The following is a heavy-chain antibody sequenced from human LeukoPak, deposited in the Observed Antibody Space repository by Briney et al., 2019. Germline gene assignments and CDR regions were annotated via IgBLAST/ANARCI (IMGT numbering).Heavy chain of an antibody. J-gene: IGHJ4*02. CDR1: GFTFTSYA. Sequence: PGGSLRLSCAASGFTFTSYAMSWVRQAPGKGLEWVSVISGSGGSTYYADSVKGRFTISRDNSKNTLYLQMNSLRPEDTAVYYCANTRKRYCSGGNCYSGILVYFDYWGQGTLVTVSS. CDR2: ISGSGGST. D-gene: IGHD2-15*01. V-gene: IGHV3-23*01. CDR3: ANTRKRYCSGGNCYSGILVYFDY.